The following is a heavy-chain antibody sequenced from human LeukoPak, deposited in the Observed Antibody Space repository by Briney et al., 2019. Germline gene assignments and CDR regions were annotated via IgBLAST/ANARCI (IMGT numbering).Heavy chain of an antibody. D-gene: IGHD6-25*01. CDR3: ARGRPPPPPDNWFDP. V-gene: IGHV4-39*01. Sequence: SETLSLTCTVSGGSISSSSYYWGWIRQPPGKGLEWIGSIYYSGSTYYNPSLKSRVTISVDTSKNQFSLKLSSVTAADTAVYYCARGRPPPPPDNWFDPWGQGTLVTVSS. J-gene: IGHJ5*02. CDR1: GGSISSSSYY. CDR2: IYYSGST.